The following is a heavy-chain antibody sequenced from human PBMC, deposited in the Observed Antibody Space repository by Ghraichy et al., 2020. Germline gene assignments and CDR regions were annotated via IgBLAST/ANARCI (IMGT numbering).Heavy chain of an antibody. CDR1: GFTVSSNY. Sequence: GGSLRLSCAASGFTVSSNYMSWVRQAPGKGLEWVSVIYSGGSTYYADSVKGRFTISRDNSKNTLYLQMNSLRAEDTAVYYCARAGGIAVAGTVRYYGMDVWGQGTTVTVSS. CDR3: ARAGGIAVAGTVRYYGMDV. D-gene: IGHD6-19*01. V-gene: IGHV3-53*01. CDR2: IYSGGST. J-gene: IGHJ6*02.